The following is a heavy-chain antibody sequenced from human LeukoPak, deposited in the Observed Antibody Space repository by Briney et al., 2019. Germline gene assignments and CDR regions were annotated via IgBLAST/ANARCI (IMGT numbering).Heavy chain of an antibody. Sequence: ASVKVSCKASGGTFSSYAISWVRQAPGQGLEWMGGIIPIFGTANYAQKFQGRGRITADESTSTAYMELSSLRSEDTAVYYCARARDYGDYVIGRWFDPWGQGTLVTVSS. CDR1: GGTFSSYA. CDR3: ARARDYGDYVIGRWFDP. CDR2: IIPIFGTA. D-gene: IGHD4-17*01. V-gene: IGHV1-69*01. J-gene: IGHJ5*02.